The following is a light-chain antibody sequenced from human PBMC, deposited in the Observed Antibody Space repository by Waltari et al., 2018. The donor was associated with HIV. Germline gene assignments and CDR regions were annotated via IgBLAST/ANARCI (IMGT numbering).Light chain of an antibody. CDR1: SSNIGAGYD. CDR3: HTYDSLSDSRV. V-gene: IGLV1-40*01. CDR2: GNN. Sequence: QSVLTQPPSVSGAPGQRVTISCTGSSSNIGAGYDVHWYQQLPGAAPKLLIYGNNNRPSGVPYRFSGSKSGTSASLAITGLQAEDEADYYCHTYDSLSDSRVFGGGTKLTVL. J-gene: IGLJ2*01.